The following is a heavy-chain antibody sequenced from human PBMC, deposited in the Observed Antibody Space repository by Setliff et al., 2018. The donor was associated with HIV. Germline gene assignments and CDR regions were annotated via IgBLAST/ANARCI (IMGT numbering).Heavy chain of an antibody. CDR1: GYNFTSHD. CDR2: MNPKSGNT. CDR3: ARGYCSSTSCYGIYYFDN. V-gene: IGHV1-8*01. J-gene: IGHJ4*02. Sequence: ASVKVSCKASGYNFTSHDINWVRQAPGQGLEWMGWMNPKSGNTGYARKFQGRVTMTRKTSISTAYMELRSLRSDDTSVYYCARGYCSSTSCYGIYYFDNWGQGTPVTVSS. D-gene: IGHD2-2*01.